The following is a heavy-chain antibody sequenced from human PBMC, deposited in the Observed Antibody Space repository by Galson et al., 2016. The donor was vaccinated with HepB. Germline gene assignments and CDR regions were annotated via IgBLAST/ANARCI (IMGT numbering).Heavy chain of an antibody. CDR1: GGSISGHY. Sequence: SETLSLTCTVSGGSISGHYWSWIRQPPGKGLEWIGYMFYSGTSNYNPSLRSRVTFSVDTSKNQFSLKLNSVTAADTAVYYCARDLAVGAGYAYWGRGTLVTVSS. V-gene: IGHV4-59*11. J-gene: IGHJ4*02. D-gene: IGHD5-18*01. CDR3: ARDLAVGAGYAY. CDR2: MFYSGTS.